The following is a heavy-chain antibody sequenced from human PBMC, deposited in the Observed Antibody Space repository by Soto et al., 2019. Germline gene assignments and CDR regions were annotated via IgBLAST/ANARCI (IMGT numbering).Heavy chain of an antibody. V-gene: IGHV1-8*01. Sequence: ASVKVSCKASGYTFTSYDINWVRQATGQGLEWMGWMSPNSGNTAYAQKFQGRVTMTRNTSISTAYMELSSLRSEDTAVYYCAREKSSGYYYDYWGQGTLVTVSS. D-gene: IGHD3-22*01. CDR1: GYTFTSYD. CDR3: AREKSSGYYYDY. CDR2: MSPNSGNT. J-gene: IGHJ4*02.